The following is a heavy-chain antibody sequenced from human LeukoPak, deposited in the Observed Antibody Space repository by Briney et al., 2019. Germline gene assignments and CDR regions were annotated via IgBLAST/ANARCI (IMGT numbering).Heavy chain of an antibody. D-gene: IGHD6-13*01. CDR3: ARGRFSSSGNLPLFDY. CDR1: GGSISSSSYY. J-gene: IGHJ4*02. Sequence: SETLSLTCTVSGGSISSSSYYWSWIRQPPGKGLEWIGYIYYSGSTNYNPSLKSRVTISVDTSKNQFSLKLSSVTAADTAVYYCARGRFSSSGNLPLFDYWGQGTLVTVPS. V-gene: IGHV4-61*01. CDR2: IYYSGST.